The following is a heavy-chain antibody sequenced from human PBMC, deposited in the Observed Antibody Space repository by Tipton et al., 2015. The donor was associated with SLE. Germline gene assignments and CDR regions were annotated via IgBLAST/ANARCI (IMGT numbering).Heavy chain of an antibody. CDR2: ISTSGST. D-gene: IGHD6-19*01. CDR1: GGSISGSGYY. V-gene: IGHV4-39*02. J-gene: IGHJ6*03. CDR3: ARERAVAGDYSYMDV. Sequence: TLSLTCTVSGGSISGSGYYWGWIRQPPGKGLEWIGYISTSGSTLYNPSPKSPLTISTDTAKKQFSLNLSSVTAADTALYYCARERAVAGDYSYMDVWGKGTTVTVSS.